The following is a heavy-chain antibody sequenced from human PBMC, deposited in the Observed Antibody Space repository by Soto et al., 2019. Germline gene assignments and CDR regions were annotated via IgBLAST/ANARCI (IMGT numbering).Heavy chain of an antibody. CDR1: GFTFSSYW. Sequence: GGSLRLSCAASGFTFSSYWMSWVRQAPGKGLEWVANIKQDGSEKYYVDSVKGRFTISRDNAKNSLYLQMNSLRAEDTAVYYCARVQGPGFGELLYFDYWGQGTLVTVSS. D-gene: IGHD3-10*01. V-gene: IGHV3-7*01. CDR2: IKQDGSEK. J-gene: IGHJ4*02. CDR3: ARVQGPGFGELLYFDY.